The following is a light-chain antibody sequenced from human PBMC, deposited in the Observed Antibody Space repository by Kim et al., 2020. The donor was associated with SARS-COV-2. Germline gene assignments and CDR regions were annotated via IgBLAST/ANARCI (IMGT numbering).Light chain of an antibody. J-gene: IGLJ2*01. CDR3: TTYTGSNNFV. CDR1: SSELHDYKH. V-gene: IGLV2-8*01. CDR2: DVS. Sequence: GQSATISCTGTSSELHDYKHVSWYKQHPGKAPKRMIYDVSERPSGVPDRFSASKSGNTASLTVSGLQAEDEADYFCTTYTGSNNFVFGGGTQLTVL.